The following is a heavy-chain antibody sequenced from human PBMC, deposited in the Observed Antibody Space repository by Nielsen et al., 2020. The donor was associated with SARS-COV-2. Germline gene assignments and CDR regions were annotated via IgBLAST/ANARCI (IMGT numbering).Heavy chain of an antibody. V-gene: IGHV4-31*03. CDR2: IYYSGST. Sequence: SETLSLTCTVSGGSISSAGYYWSWIRQHPGKGLEWIGYIYYSGSTYYNPSLKSRVTISVDTSKNQFSLKLSSVTAADTAVYYCARADFADYGDYPNFDYWGQGTLVTVSS. J-gene: IGHJ4*02. D-gene: IGHD4-17*01. CDR3: ARADFADYGDYPNFDY. CDR1: GGSISSAGYY.